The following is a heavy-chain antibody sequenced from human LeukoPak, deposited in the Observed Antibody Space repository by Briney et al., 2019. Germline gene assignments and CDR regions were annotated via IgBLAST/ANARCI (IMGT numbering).Heavy chain of an antibody. CDR2: IIPIFGTA. Sequence: ASVKVSCEASGGTFSSYAISWVRQAPGQGLEWMGGIIPIFGTANYAQKFQGRVTITADESTSTAYMELSSLRSEDTAVYYCARGRGPGIAVAGTFDYWGQGTLVTVSS. CDR1: GGTFSSYA. V-gene: IGHV1-69*13. J-gene: IGHJ4*02. D-gene: IGHD6-19*01. CDR3: ARGRGPGIAVAGTFDY.